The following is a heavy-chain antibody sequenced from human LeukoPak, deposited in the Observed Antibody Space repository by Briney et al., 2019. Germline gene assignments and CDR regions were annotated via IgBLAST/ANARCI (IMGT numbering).Heavy chain of an antibody. D-gene: IGHD3-3*01. CDR3: AKENDFWSGYQYYFDY. J-gene: IGHJ4*02. Sequence: GGSLRLSCAASGFTFSSYAMSWVRQAPGKGLEWVSAISGSGGSTYYADSVKGRFTISRDNSKNALYLQMNSLRAEETAVYYCAKENDFWSGYQYYFDYWGQGTLVTVSS. V-gene: IGHV3-23*01. CDR1: GFTFSSYA. CDR2: ISGSGGST.